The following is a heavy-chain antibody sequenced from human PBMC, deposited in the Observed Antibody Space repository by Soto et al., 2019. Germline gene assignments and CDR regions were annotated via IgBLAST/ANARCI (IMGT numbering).Heavy chain of an antibody. Sequence: ASVKVSCKASGYTFTTYGISWVRQAPEQGLEWVGWISAYNGKTYSVDKLQGRVTMTTDTSTSTAYMELRNLRSEDTAVYYCATGIFTALTNRAFDHWGQGTLVTVSS. CDR1: GYTFTTYG. CDR3: ATGIFTALTNRAFDH. V-gene: IGHV1-18*04. CDR2: ISAYNGKT. D-gene: IGHD2-15*01. J-gene: IGHJ4*02.